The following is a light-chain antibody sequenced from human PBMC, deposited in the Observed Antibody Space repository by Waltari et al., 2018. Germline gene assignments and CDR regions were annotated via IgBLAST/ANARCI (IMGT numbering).Light chain of an antibody. CDR2: DVN. Sequence: QSALTQPASVSGSPGQSITISCTGTSSDVGYYNYVSWYQQHPGKAPKLMISDVNKRTSGVSNRVSGSKSSNTASLTISELQAEDEADYYCSSYTNYATVIFGGGTKLTVL. CDR1: SSDVGYYNY. J-gene: IGLJ2*01. V-gene: IGLV2-14*01. CDR3: SSYTNYATVI.